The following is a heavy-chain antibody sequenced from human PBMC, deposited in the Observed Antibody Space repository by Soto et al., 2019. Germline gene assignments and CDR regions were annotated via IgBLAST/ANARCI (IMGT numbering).Heavy chain of an antibody. J-gene: IGHJ6*02. CDR2: IYYSGST. CDR1: GGSISSYY. Sequence: QVQLQESGPGLVKPSETLSLTCTVSGGSISSYYWSWIRQPPGKGLEWIGYIYYSGSTNYNPSLKSRVPISVDTSQTQFSLKLSSVTAADTAVYYCARGLEFLEWLPAPDYYYYYGMDVWGQGTTVTVSS. V-gene: IGHV4-59*01. CDR3: ARGLEFLEWLPAPDYYYYYGMDV. D-gene: IGHD3-3*01.